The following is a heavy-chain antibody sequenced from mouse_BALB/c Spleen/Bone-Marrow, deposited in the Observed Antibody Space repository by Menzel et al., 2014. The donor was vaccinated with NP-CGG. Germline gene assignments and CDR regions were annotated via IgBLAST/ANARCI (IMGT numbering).Heavy chain of an antibody. CDR2: IYPGGGNT. Sequence: QVQLQQSGAELARPGASVKLSCKASGYTFTDYYINWVKQRTGQGLEWIGEIYPGGGNTYYNEKFKGKATLTADKSSSTAYMQLSSLTSEDSAVYFCARSRGYVWFAYWGQGTLVTVSA. J-gene: IGHJ3*01. CDR1: GYTFTDYY. V-gene: IGHV1-77*01. CDR3: ARSRGYVWFAY. D-gene: IGHD2-2*01.